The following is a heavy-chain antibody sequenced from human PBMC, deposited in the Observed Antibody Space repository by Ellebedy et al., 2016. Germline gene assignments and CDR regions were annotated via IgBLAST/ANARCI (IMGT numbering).Heavy chain of an antibody. CDR2: IKQDGSEK. CDR3: ARDNAYSSSWYYYYYYMDV. CDR1: GFTFSSYW. J-gene: IGHJ6*03. V-gene: IGHV3-7*01. D-gene: IGHD6-13*01. Sequence: GESLKISCAASGFTFSSYWMSWVRQAPGKGLEWVANIKQDGSEKYYVDSVKGRFTISRDNAKNSLYLQMNSLRAEDTAVYYCARDNAYSSSWYYYYYYMDVWGKGTTVTVSS.